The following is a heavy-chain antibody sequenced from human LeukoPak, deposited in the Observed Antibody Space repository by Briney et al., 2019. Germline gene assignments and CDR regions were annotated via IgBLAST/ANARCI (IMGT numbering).Heavy chain of an antibody. V-gene: IGHV4-39*01. J-gene: IGHJ4*02. Sequence: SSETLSLTCTVSGGSISSSSYYWGWMRQPPGKGLGWIGSIYYSGSTYYNPSLKGRVTISVDTSKNQFSLKLSSVTAADTAVYYCARHVGGRGYSSSSPRAIDYWGQGTLVTVSS. CDR2: IYYSGST. CDR1: GGSISSSSYY. D-gene: IGHD6-6*01. CDR3: ARHVGGRGYSSSSPRAIDY.